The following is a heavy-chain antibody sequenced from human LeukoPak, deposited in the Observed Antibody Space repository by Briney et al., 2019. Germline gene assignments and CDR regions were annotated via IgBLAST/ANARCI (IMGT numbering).Heavy chain of an antibody. CDR1: GFTFSSYW. V-gene: IGHV3-7*01. J-gene: IGHJ6*02. D-gene: IGHD4-17*01. Sequence: GGSLRLSCAASGFTFSSYWMSWVRQAPGKGLEWVANIKQDGSEKYYVDSVKGRFTISRDNAKNSLYLQMNSLRAEDTAVYYCARGYGDYSVDYYYYYGMDVWGQGTTVTVSS. CDR2: IKQDGSEK. CDR3: ARGYGDYSVDYYYYYGMDV.